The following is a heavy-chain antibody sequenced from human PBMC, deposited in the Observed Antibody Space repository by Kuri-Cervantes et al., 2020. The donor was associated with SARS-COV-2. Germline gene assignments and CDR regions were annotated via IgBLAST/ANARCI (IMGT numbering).Heavy chain of an antibody. CDR1: GGTFSSYA. J-gene: IGHJ5*02. Sequence: SCKASGGTFSSYAMHWVRQAPGKGLEWVAVISYDGSNKYYADSVKGRFTISRDNSKNTLYLQMNSLRAEDTAVYYCARDVVHDFWSGYENWFDPWGQGTLVTVSS. V-gene: IGHV3-30*04. CDR2: ISYDGSNK. D-gene: IGHD3-3*01. CDR3: ARDVVHDFWSGYENWFDP.